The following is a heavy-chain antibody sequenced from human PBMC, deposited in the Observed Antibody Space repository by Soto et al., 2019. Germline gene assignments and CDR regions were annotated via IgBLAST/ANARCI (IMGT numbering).Heavy chain of an antibody. V-gene: IGHV3-30*18. J-gene: IGHJ4*02. CDR3: AKGGRQWLVTSDFNY. CDR1: GFTFSDYA. Sequence: PGGSLRLSCAASGFTFSDYAMHWVRQAPGKGLEWVAVVSHEGRNTHYAESVKGRFTISRDSSKNTVSLEMTSLRAEDTVVYYCAKGGRQWLVTSDFNYWGQGA. CDR2: VSHEGRNT. D-gene: IGHD6-19*01.